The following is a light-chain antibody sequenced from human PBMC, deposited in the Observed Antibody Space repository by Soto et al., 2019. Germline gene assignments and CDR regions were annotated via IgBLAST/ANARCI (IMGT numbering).Light chain of an antibody. CDR1: QSISSY. CDR3: QQSYSTLLT. V-gene: IGKV1-39*01. J-gene: IGKJ1*01. Sequence: DIQMTQSPSSLSASVGDRVTITCRASQSISSYLNWYQQKPGKAPKLLIYAASSLQSGVPSRFSGSGSGTNFTLTISSLQPEDFATYYGQQSYSTLLTFGQGTKVEIK. CDR2: AAS.